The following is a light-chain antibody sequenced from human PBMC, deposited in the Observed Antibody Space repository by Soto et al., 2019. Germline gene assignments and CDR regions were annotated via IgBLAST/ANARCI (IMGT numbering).Light chain of an antibody. CDR2: DAS. V-gene: IGKV3-15*01. CDR3: QQYNNWSWT. J-gene: IGKJ1*01. CDR1: QSVSSN. Sequence: EIVMTQSPATMSVSPGERATLSCRASQSVSSNLAWYQQKPGQAPRLLIYDASTRATGIPARFSGSGSGTEFTLTISSLQSEDFGVYYCQQYNNWSWTFGQGTKVGIK.